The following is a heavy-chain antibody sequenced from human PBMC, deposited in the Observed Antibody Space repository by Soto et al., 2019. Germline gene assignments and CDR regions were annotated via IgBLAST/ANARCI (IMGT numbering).Heavy chain of an antibody. V-gene: IGHV1-18*01. D-gene: IGHD3-10*01. CDR1: GYTFTSYG. J-gene: IGHJ4*02. CDR3: ARDRWFGEPNFDY. CDR2: ISAYNGNT. Sequence: ASVKVSCKASGYTFTSYGISWVRQAPGQGLEWMGWISAYNGNTNYAQKLQGRVTMTTDTSTSTAYTELRSLRSDDTAVYYCARDRWFGEPNFDYWGQGTLVTVSS.